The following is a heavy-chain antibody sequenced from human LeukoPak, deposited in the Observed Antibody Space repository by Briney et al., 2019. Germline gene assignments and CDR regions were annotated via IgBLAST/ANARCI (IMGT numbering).Heavy chain of an antibody. CDR3: ARGMTTGPLAAGMHFDY. CDR2: INPSGGST. CDR1: GYTFTSYY. Sequence: GASVTVSCKASGYTFTSYYMHWVRQAPGQGLEWMGIINPSGGSTSYAQKFQGRVTMTRDTSTSTVYMELSSLRSEDTAVYYCARGMTTGPLAAGMHFDYWGQGTLVTVSS. V-gene: IGHV1-46*01. J-gene: IGHJ4*02. D-gene: IGHD4-17*01.